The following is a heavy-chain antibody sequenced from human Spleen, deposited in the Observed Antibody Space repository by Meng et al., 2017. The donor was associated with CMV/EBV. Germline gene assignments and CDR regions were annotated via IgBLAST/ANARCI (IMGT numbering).Heavy chain of an antibody. D-gene: IGHD2-15*01. Sequence: SWVRQPPGKGLEWVSSLSGSGGSTYYTHSVKGRFTISRDNSKSTLYLQMNSLRAEDTAVYYCAKDHWACSGGSCYTGDCYSIDSWGRGALVTVSS. V-gene: IGHV3-23*01. CDR3: AKDHWACSGGSCYTGDCYSIDS. J-gene: IGHJ5*01. CDR2: LSGSGGST.